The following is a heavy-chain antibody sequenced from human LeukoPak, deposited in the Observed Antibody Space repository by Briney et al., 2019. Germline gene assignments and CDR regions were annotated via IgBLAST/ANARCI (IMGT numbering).Heavy chain of an antibody. J-gene: IGHJ4*02. Sequence: GGSLRLSCAASGFTFSSYDMHWVRQATGKGLEWVSAIGTAGDTYYPGSVKGRFTISRENAKNSLYLQMNSLKTEDTAVYYCTTGIGYCSSTSCPPRDYWGQGTLVTVSS. CDR2: IGTAGDT. CDR3: TTGIGYCSSTSCPPRDY. D-gene: IGHD2-2*01. V-gene: IGHV3-13*01. CDR1: GFTFSSYD.